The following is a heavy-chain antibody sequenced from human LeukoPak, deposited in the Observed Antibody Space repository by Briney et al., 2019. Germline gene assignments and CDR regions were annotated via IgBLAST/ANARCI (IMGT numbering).Heavy chain of an antibody. J-gene: IGHJ6*03. Sequence: GGSLRLSCAASGFTFSSFDMHWVRKPTRQGLEWVSTIGTASDTYYPGSVEGRFTLSRDNAKNYLYLQMNSLTAGDTAVYYCARGPPRGKYYYMGVWGKGTTVTVSS. D-gene: IGHD1-1*01. CDR1: GFTFSSFD. CDR2: IGTASDT. CDR3: ARGPPRGKYYYMGV. V-gene: IGHV3-13*01.